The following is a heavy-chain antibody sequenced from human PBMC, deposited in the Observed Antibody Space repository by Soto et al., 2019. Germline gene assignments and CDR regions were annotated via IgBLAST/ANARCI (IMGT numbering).Heavy chain of an antibody. CDR3: ARGHVVVPAAILSPYYYYGMDV. CDR2: IIPIFGTA. Sequence: ASGKVSCKAXGVTFSSYAISWLRHSPGRWLEWILGIIPIFGTANYAQKFQGRVTITADESTSTAYMELSSLRSEDTAVYYCARGHVVVPAAILSPYYYYGMDVWGQGTTVTVSS. CDR1: GVTFSSYA. J-gene: IGHJ6*02. D-gene: IGHD2-2*01. V-gene: IGHV1-69*13.